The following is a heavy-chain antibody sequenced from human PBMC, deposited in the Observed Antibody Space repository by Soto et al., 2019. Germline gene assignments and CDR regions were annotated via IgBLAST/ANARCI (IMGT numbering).Heavy chain of an antibody. CDR2: IYYSGST. CDR3: ARHVQAAQYYYYGMDV. CDR1: GGSISSSSYY. J-gene: IGHJ6*02. V-gene: IGHV4-39*01. D-gene: IGHD2-15*01. Sequence: SETLSLTCTVSGGSISSSSYYWGWIRQPPGKGLEWIGSIYYSGSTYYNPSLKSRVTISVDTSKNQFSLKLSSVTAADTAVYYCARHVQAAQYYYYGMDVWGQGTTVTVSS.